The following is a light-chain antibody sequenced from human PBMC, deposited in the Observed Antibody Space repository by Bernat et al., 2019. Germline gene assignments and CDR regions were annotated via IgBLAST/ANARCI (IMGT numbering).Light chain of an antibody. CDR2: ATS. J-gene: IGKJ5*01. CDR1: QNVLSAS. Sequence: IVLTQSPGTLSLSPGETATLSCRAGQNVLSASIAWYKHRPGQPPRLLIYATSTWAAGTPARFSGSGSGTDFTLTISSLEPEDFAVYYCQHYGPSPEITFGQATRLEIK. V-gene: IGKV3-20*01. CDR3: QHYGPSPEIT.